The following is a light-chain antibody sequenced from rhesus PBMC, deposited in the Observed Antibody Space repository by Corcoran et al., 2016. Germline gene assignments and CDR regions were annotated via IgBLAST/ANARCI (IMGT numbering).Light chain of an antibody. V-gene: IGKV4-1*01. J-gene: IGKJ4*01. CDR1: RSLLSHSNNKNY. CDR2: WAS. CDR3: QQFYSSPVT. Sequence: DVVMTQSPDSLAVSLGERVTINCKTSRSLLSHSNNKNYLAWYPQKPGQPPNLLLYWASTRESGVPARFSGSGSGTGFSLTINGLEADDVALYYCQQFYSSPVTFGGGTKVEIK.